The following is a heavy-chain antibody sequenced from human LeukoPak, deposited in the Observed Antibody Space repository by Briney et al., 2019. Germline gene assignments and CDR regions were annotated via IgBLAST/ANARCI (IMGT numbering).Heavy chain of an antibody. D-gene: IGHD3-10*01. V-gene: IGHV3-7*03. CDR1: GFTFTDNY. Sequence: PGGSLRLSCAASGFTFTDNYMSWARQAPGKGLEWVANIKQDGSEKYYVDSVKGRFTISRDNAKNSLYLQMNSLRAEDTAVYYCAREGVITLPALYYFDYWGQGTLVTVSS. CDR3: AREGVITLPALYYFDY. CDR2: IKQDGSEK. J-gene: IGHJ4*02.